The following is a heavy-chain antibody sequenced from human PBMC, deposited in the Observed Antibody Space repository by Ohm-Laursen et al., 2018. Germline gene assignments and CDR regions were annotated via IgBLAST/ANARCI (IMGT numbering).Heavy chain of an antibody. J-gene: IGHJ4*02. CDR2: ISYDGSNK. V-gene: IGHV3-30*03. CDR3: ATRTIFGVVAYGY. CDR1: GFTFSSYG. D-gene: IGHD3-3*01. Sequence: SLRLSCSASGFTFSSYGMHWVRQAPGKGLEWVAVISYDGSNKYYADSVKGRFTISRDNSKNTLYLQMNSLRAEDTAVYYCATRTIFGVVAYGYWGQGTLVTVSS.